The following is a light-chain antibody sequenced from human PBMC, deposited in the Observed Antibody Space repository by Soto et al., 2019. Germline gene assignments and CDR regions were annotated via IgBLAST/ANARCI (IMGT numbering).Light chain of an antibody. CDR1: QSVSGN. V-gene: IGKV3-15*01. J-gene: IGKJ5*01. CDR2: GAS. CDR3: QQYNYRPPA. Sequence: EIVMTQSPATLSVSPGERAALSCRASQSVSGNLAWYQQTPGQAPRLLIYGASTRATGIPARFSGSGFGTEVTLTISSLTSEDFAVYYCQQYNYRPPAFGQGTRLEIK.